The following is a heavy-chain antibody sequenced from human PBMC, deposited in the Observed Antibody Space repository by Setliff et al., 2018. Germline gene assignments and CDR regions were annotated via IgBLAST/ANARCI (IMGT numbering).Heavy chain of an antibody. V-gene: IGHV1-18*01. D-gene: IGHD3-10*01. CDR3: ARVESMVRGKNILRHFDH. CDR2: VTIYNGNT. Sequence: VASVKVSCKASGYTFNNYGVAWVRQAPGQGLDWMGWVTIYNGNTKYAQNLQGRLTLSTDRSTSTVYMELGSLTTDDTAIYYCARVESMVRGKNILRHFDHWGQGTQVTVSS. CDR1: GYTFNNYG. J-gene: IGHJ4*02.